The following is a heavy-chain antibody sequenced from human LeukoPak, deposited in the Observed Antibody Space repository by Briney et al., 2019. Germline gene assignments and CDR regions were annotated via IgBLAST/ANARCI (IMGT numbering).Heavy chain of an antibody. J-gene: IGHJ4*02. CDR1: GFTFSDYN. V-gene: IGHV3-11*01. Sequence: GGSLRLSCAASGFTFSDYNMNWVRQSPEMGLEWVSYISSSGSTIYYADSVKGRFTISRDNAKNSLYLQMNSLRAEDTAVYYCARDRDTTVPFDYWGQGTLVTVSS. CDR2: ISSSGSTI. D-gene: IGHD4-17*01. CDR3: ARDRDTTVPFDY.